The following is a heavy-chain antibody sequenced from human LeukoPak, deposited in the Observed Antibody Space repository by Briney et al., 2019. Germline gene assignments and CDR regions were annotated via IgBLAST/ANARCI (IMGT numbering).Heavy chain of an antibody. CDR3: ARDRADYDFWSGIEWFDP. CDR2: IYYSGST. D-gene: IGHD3-3*01. V-gene: IGHV4-59*12. J-gene: IGHJ5*02. Sequence: SETLSLTCNVSGGSISSYHWSWIRQTPGKGLEWIGYIYYSGSTNYNPSLKSRVTISVDTSKNQFSLKLSSVTAADTAVYYCARDRADYDFWSGIEWFDPWGQGTLVTVSS. CDR1: GGSISSYH.